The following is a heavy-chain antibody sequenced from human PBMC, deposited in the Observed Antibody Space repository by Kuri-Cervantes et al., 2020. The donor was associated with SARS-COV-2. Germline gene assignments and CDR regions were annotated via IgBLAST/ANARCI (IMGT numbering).Heavy chain of an antibody. D-gene: IGHD3-22*01. J-gene: IGHJ6*02. CDR3: ARVWYYYDSSGPPWYYYYGMDV. V-gene: IGHV1-69*04. CDR1: GGTFSSYA. CDR2: IIPIFGIA. Sequence: SVKVSCKASGGTFSSYAISWVRQAPGQGLEWMGRIIPIFGIANYAQKFQGRVTITADKSTSTAYMELSSLRSEDTAVYYCARVWYYYDSSGPPWYYYYGMDVWGQGTTATVSS.